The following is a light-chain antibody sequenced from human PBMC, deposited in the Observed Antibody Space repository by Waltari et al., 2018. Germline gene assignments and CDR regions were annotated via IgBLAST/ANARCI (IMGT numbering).Light chain of an antibody. CDR1: SSAVGASDY. CDR3: CSFASTSYV. Sequence: QSALTQPRPVSGSPGQSVPISCTGTSSAVGASDYVSWYQQHPGKVPRLTIYDFTKRPSGAPDRFSGSKSGNTASLTISGLQTEDEAGYYCCSFASTSYVFGTGTEVTVL. CDR2: DFT. J-gene: IGLJ1*01. V-gene: IGLV2-11*01.